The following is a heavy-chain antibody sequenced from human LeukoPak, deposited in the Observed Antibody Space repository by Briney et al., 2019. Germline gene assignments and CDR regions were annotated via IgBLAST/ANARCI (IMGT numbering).Heavy chain of an antibody. J-gene: IGHJ4*02. CDR2: IKQDGSEK. Sequence: GGSLRLSCAASGFIFSRYWMSWVRQAPGKGLEWVANIKQDGSEKYYVDSVKGRFTISRDNAKNTLYLQMNSLRAEDTAVYYCARELGGLAFDYWGQGTLATVSS. V-gene: IGHV3-7*03. CDR3: ARELGGLAFDY. D-gene: IGHD3-10*01. CDR1: GFIFSRYW.